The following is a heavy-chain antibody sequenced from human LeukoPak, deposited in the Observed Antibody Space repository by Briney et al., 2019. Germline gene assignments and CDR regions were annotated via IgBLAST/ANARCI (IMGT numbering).Heavy chain of an antibody. V-gene: IGHV3-23*01. CDR2: ISGSGGST. CDR3: LYGYRIAHY. Sequence: PGGSLRLSCAASGFTFSSYGMSWVRQAPGKGLEWVSAISGSGGSTYYADSVRGRFTISRDNSKNTLYLQMNSLRTEATAVYYCLYGYRIAHYWGQGTLVTVSS. J-gene: IGHJ4*02. CDR1: GFTFSSYG. D-gene: IGHD5-18*01.